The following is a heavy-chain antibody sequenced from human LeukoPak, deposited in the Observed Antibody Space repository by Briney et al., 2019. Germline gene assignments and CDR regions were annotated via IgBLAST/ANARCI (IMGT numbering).Heavy chain of an antibody. CDR1: ADSISNYY. D-gene: IGHD5-12*01. J-gene: IGHJ4*02. V-gene: IGHV4-59*01. CDR2: MYYSGST. CDR3: ERGVAGYGPYDY. Sequence: SSETLSLTCTVSADSISNYYWSWIRQPPGKGLEWIGYMYYSGSTNYNPSLKSRVTISLDTPKNQFSLRRNSVIAADTAVYYCERGVAGYGPYDYWGQGTLVTVSS.